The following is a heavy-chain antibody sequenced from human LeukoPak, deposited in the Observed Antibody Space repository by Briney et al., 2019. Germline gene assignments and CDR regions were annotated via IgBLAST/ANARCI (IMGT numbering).Heavy chain of an antibody. V-gene: IGHV1-46*01. CDR1: GYSFTSYY. CDR2: INPSGGST. D-gene: IGHD2-2*01. J-gene: IGHJ5*02. CDR3: ARASPDIVVVPAAMDWWFDP. Sequence: ASVKVFCKASGYSFTSYYMHWVRQAPGQGLEWMGTINPSGGSTSYAQKFQGRVTMTRDTSTSTVYMELSSLRSEDTAVYYCARASPDIVVVPAAMDWWFDPWGQGTLVTVSS.